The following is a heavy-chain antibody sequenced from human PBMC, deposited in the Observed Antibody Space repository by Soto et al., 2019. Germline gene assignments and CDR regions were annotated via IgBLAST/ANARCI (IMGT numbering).Heavy chain of an antibody. CDR1: GFTSSTYW. Sequence: EVQLVESGGGLVQPGGSLRLSCAASGFTSSTYWIHWVRQDPGRGLVWVSRINSDGSSRNYADSVKDRFTISRNNAKNTLFLQINSLRAEDTVVYYCARDRWGGGRDMDVWGQGTTVTVSS. V-gene: IGHV3-74*01. CDR3: ARDRWGGGRDMDV. J-gene: IGHJ6*02. D-gene: IGHD3-10*01. CDR2: INSDGSSR.